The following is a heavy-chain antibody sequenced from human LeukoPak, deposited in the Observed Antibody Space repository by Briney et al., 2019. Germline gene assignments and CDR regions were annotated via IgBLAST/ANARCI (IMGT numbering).Heavy chain of an antibody. Sequence: PSETLSLTCTVSGGSISSYYWSWIRQPPGKGLEWIGYIYYSGSTNYNPSLKSRVTISVDTSKNQFSLKLSSVTAADTAVYYCARILGYYDSSGYRGLFDYWGQGTLVAVSS. D-gene: IGHD3-22*01. J-gene: IGHJ4*02. CDR3: ARILGYYDSSGYRGLFDY. CDR1: GGSISSYY. CDR2: IYYSGST. V-gene: IGHV4-59*01.